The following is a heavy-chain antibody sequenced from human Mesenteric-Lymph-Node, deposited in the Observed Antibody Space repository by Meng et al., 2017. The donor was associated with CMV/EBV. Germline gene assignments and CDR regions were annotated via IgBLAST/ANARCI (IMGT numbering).Heavy chain of an antibody. D-gene: IGHD2-2*01. J-gene: IGHJ5*02. Sequence: SETLSLTCTVSGGSISSGSYYWGWIRQPPGKGLEWIGSIYYSGSTYYTPSLKSRLTISVDTSKNQFSLKLSSVTAADTAVYYCARAYIVVVPAAINWFDPWGQGTLVTVSS. V-gene: IGHV4-39*07. CDR1: GGSISSGSYY. CDR2: IYYSGST. CDR3: ARAYIVVVPAAINWFDP.